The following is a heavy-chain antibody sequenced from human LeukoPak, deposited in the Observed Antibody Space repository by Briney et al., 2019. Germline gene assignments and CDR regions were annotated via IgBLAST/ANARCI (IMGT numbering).Heavy chain of an antibody. D-gene: IGHD2-15*01. CDR1: GFTFSDYY. V-gene: IGHV3-11*01. CDR2: ISCSGSTI. CDR3: ARRVVVVVAAPDY. Sequence: GGSLRLSCAASGFTFSDYYMSWIRPAPGKGLEWVSYISCSGSTIYYADSVKGRFTISRDHVQNSLYLPMNSLRAEDTAVYYCARRVVVVVAAPDYWGQGTLVTVSS. J-gene: IGHJ4*02.